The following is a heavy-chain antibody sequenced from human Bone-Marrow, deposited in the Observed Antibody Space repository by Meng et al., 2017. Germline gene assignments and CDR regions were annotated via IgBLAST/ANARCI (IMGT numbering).Heavy chain of an antibody. D-gene: IGHD2-15*01. V-gene: IGHV4-4*02. Sequence: QVQLQDSGPGLVKPSGTLSLTCAVPGGSFSTTNWWTWVRQPPGKGLEWIGKIYHSGSTDYNPSLKSRVTISVDKSKNQFSLKLSSVTAADTAVYYCARGFIDVGWFDAWGQGTLVTVSS. CDR2: IYHSGST. CDR1: GGSFSTTNW. CDR3: ARGFIDVGWFDA. J-gene: IGHJ5*02.